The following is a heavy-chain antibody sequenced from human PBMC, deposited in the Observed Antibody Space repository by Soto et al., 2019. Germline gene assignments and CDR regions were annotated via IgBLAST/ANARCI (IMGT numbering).Heavy chain of an antibody. D-gene: IGHD3-16*01. CDR3: AKKPWVITVITYFDH. J-gene: IGHJ4*02. V-gene: IGHV3-23*01. Sequence: PVWSLRLSCVASGFTFAKYALAWFRQAPRQELEWVSAISGSGASTYDADSVKGRFTISRDNSNNTLYLQMNSLRAEDTAVYYCAKKPWVITVITYFDHWGQGTSVTLSS. CDR2: ISGSGAST. CDR1: GFTFAKYA.